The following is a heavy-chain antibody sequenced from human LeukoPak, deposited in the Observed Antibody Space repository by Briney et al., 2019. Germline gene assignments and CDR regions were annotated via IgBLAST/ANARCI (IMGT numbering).Heavy chain of an antibody. V-gene: IGHV1-2*02. CDR1: GYIFTSYV. Sequence: GASVKVSCKASGYIFTSYVMNWVRQAPGQGLEWMGWINPNSGGTNYAQKFQGRVTMTRDTSISTAYMELSRLRSDDTAVYYCARVYYDSSGNKPLYYYYYMDVWGKGTTVTVSS. D-gene: IGHD3-22*01. CDR2: INPNSGGT. J-gene: IGHJ6*03. CDR3: ARVYYDSSGNKPLYYYYYMDV.